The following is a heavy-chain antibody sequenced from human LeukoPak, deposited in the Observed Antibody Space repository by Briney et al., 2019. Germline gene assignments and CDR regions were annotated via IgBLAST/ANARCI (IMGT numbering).Heavy chain of an antibody. Sequence: GGSLRLSCAASGFTFSSYAMSWVRQAPGKGLDWVAVISFDGSNKYFADSVKGRFTISRDNSKNTLFLQMNSLRAEDTAVYYCARGQGGSSIDYWGQGTLVTVSS. J-gene: IGHJ4*02. CDR1: GFTFSSYA. CDR2: ISFDGSNK. D-gene: IGHD6-6*01. V-gene: IGHV3-30-3*01. CDR3: ARGQGGSSIDY.